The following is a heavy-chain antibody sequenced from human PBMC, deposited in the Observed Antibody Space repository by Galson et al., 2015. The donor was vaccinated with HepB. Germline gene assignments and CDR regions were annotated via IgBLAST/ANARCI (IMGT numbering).Heavy chain of an antibody. Sequence: ETLSLTCTVSGGPITTEDWWSWVRQPPGKRLEWIGQIFHSGDTHYNPSLNSRVTMSVDTSKNQFSLKLSSVTAADTAIYYCARDWIRDGASYYFDYWGQGTLVTVSS. V-gene: IGHV4-4*02. CDR3: ARDWIRDGASYYFDY. J-gene: IGHJ4*02. D-gene: IGHD5-24*01. CDR1: GGPITTEDW. CDR2: IFHSGDT.